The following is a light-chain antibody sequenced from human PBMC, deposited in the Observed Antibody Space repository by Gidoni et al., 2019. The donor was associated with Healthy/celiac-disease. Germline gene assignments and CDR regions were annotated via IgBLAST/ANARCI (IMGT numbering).Light chain of an antibody. CDR2: GAS. Sequence: EIVMTQSPATLSVSPGERATLSCRASQSVSSKLAWYQQKPGQAPRLLIDGASTRATGIPARFSGSGSGTEFTLTISSLQSEDFAVYYCQQYNNWPPLTFGGGTKVEIK. CDR1: QSVSSK. CDR3: QQYNNWPPLT. V-gene: IGKV3-15*01. J-gene: IGKJ4*01.